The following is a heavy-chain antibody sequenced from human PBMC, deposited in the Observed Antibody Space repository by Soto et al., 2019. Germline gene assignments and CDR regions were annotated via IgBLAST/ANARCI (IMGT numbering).Heavy chain of an antibody. CDR2: LYYTGST. D-gene: IGHD3-3*01. CDR1: GGSISRGGYS. J-gene: IGHJ6*02. CDR3: ARGGGYDFRSSQAPPIDV. V-gene: IGHV4-61*08. Sequence: PSQTRSLTGAVSGGSISRGGYSRSWIRQPPGKGLEWIGYLYYTGSTNYNPALKSRVTISLDTSKTQFSLKLGSVTAADTAVYYCARGGGYDFRSSQAPPIDVWGQGTTVTVSS.